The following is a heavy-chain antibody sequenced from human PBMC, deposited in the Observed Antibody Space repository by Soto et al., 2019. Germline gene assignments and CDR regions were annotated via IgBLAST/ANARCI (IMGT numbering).Heavy chain of an antibody. J-gene: IGHJ4*02. Sequence: GGSLRLSCAASGFTFSSYGMHWVRQAPGKGLEWVAVISYDGSNKYYADSVKGRFTISRDNSKNTLYLQMNSLRAEDTAVYYCAKQDGYNPWGQGTLVTVSS. CDR1: GFTFSSYG. D-gene: IGHD5-12*01. CDR2: ISYDGSNK. CDR3: AKQDGYNP. V-gene: IGHV3-30*18.